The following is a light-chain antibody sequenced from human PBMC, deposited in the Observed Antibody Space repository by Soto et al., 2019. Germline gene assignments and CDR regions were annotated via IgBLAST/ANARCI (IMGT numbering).Light chain of an antibody. Sequence: DIQMTQYPSALSAFVGDRATITCRASQNISNSLAWFQQKAGKAPKLLIHDASDLENGVPSRFGGTGSGTQFTLTINSLQPDDFGTYYCQQYHHYPRTLGQGTKLDIK. J-gene: IGKJ1*01. CDR2: DAS. V-gene: IGKV1-5*01. CDR3: QQYHHYPRT. CDR1: QNISNS.